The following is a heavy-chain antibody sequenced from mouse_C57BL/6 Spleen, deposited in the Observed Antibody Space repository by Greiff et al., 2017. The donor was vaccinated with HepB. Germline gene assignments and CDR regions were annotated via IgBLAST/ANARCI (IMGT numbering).Heavy chain of an antibody. Sequence: QVQLQQPGAELVKPGASVKMSCKASGYTFTSYWITWVKQRPGQGLEWIGDIYPGSGSTNYNEKFKSKATLTVDTSSSTAYMQLSSLTSEDSAVYYCARPNRNYDPFAYWGQGTLVTVSA. CDR1: GYTFTSYW. CDR3: ARPNRNYDPFAY. J-gene: IGHJ3*01. CDR2: IYPGSGST. D-gene: IGHD2-4*01. V-gene: IGHV1-55*01.